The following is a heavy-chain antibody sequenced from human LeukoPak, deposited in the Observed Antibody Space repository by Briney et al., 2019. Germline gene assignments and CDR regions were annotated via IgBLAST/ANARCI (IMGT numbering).Heavy chain of an antibody. CDR3: ARASTDTAMVFYYYGMDV. D-gene: IGHD5-18*01. J-gene: IGHJ6*04. CDR2: IYYSGST. Sequence: SETLSLTCTVSGGSISSGRYYWRWIRQHPGKGLEWIGYIYYSGSTYYNPSLKSRVTISVDTSKNQFSLKLSSVTAADTAVYYCARASTDTAMVFYYYGMDVWGKGTTVTVSS. CDR1: GGSISSGRYY. V-gene: IGHV4-31*03.